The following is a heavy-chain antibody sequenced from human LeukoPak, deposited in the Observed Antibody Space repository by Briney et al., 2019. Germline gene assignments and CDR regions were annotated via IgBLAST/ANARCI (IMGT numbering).Heavy chain of an antibody. J-gene: IGHJ4*02. D-gene: IGHD2-21*02. CDR1: GYTFTGYY. V-gene: IGHV1-2*02. Sequence: ASVKVSCKASGYTFTGYYMHWVRQAPGQGLEWMGWINPNSGGTNYAQKFQGRVTMTRDTSISTAYMELSRLRSDDTAVYYCTTFSVMVTDFDYWGQGTLVTVPS. CDR3: TTFSVMVTDFDY. CDR2: INPNSGGT.